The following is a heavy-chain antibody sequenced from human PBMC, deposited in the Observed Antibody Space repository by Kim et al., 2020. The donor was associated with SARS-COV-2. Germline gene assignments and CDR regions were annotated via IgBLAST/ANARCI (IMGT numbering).Heavy chain of an antibody. J-gene: IGHJ4*02. V-gene: IGHV4-39*01. CDR1: GGSISSSSYY. CDR3: ARRIAAAGTWYFDY. Sequence: SETLSLTCTVSGGSISSSSYYWGWIRQPPGKGLEWIGSIYYSGSTYYNPSLKSRVTISVDTSKNQFSLKLSSVTAADTAVYYCARRIAAAGTWYFDYWGQGTLVTVSS. D-gene: IGHD6-13*01. CDR2: IYYSGST.